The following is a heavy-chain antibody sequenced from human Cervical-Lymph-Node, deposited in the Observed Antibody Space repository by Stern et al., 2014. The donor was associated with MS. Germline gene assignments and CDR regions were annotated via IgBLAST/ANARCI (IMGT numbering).Heavy chain of an antibody. Sequence: VHLVESGGDLVKPGGSLRLSCAASGFNFSAYYMNWIRRAPGKGLEWLSYISSNGTVIYYADSVKGRFIISRDNAKQSLYLQMNRLRAEDTAVYYCARGLPSFWGQGSLVTVSP. CDR3: ARGLPSF. V-gene: IGHV3-11*01. CDR1: GFNFSAYY. D-gene: IGHD1-26*01. CDR2: ISSNGTVI. J-gene: IGHJ4*02.